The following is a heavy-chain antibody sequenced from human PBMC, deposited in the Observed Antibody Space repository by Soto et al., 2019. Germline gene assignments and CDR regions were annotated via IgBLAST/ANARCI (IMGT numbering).Heavy chain of an antibody. Sequence: PGGSLRLSCSASGFTFSSYAMHWVRQAPGKGLEYVSAISSNGGSTYYADSVKGRFTISRDNSKNTLYLQMNSLRAEDTAVYYCARGYDFWSVYHYPYGMDVRGQGTTVTGSS. V-gene: IGHV3-64*04. CDR1: GFTFSSYA. D-gene: IGHD3-3*01. CDR2: ISSNGGST. J-gene: IGHJ6*02. CDR3: ARGYDFWSVYHYPYGMDV.